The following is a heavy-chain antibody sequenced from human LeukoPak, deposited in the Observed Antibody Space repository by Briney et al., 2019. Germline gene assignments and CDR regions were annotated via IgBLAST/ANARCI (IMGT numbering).Heavy chain of an antibody. V-gene: IGHV4-38-2*02. D-gene: IGHD4-17*01. Sequence: SETLSLTCTVSGGSISSYYWSWIRQPPGKGLEWIGSGYHIGRTYFNPSLRSRVTILIDIFKNQFSLKMSSMTAADTAIYYCARVGDYGDYVNWFDPWGPGTLVTVSS. J-gene: IGHJ5*02. CDR1: GGSISSYY. CDR3: ARVGDYGDYVNWFDP. CDR2: GYHIGRT.